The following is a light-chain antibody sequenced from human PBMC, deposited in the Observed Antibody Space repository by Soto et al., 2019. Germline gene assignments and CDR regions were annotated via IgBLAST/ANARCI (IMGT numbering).Light chain of an antibody. CDR1: SGHSSYA. CDR3: QTWGTGSWV. CDR2: LNSDGSH. V-gene: IGLV4-69*01. Sequence: QPVLTQSPSASASLGASVKLTCTLSSGHSSYAIAWHQQQPEKGPRYLMKLNSDGSHSKGDGIPDRFSGSSSGAERYLTISSLQSDDEADYYCQTWGTGSWVFGGGTKLTVL. J-gene: IGLJ3*02.